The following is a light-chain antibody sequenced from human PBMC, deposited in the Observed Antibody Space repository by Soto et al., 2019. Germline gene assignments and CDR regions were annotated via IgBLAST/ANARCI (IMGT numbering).Light chain of an antibody. CDR1: QPVSSNY. Sequence: EIVLTQSPGTLSLSPGERATLSCRASQPVSSNYLAWYQQKPGQAPRLLIFGASSRATGIPDRFSGSGSGTDFTLTISRLEPEDFAVYHCQQYDDSMTFGQGTKVDIK. J-gene: IGKJ1*01. CDR3: QQYDDSMT. CDR2: GAS. V-gene: IGKV3-20*01.